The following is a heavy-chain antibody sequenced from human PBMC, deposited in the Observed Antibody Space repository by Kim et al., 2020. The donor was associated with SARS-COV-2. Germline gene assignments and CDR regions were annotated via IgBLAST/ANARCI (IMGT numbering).Heavy chain of an antibody. CDR3: ARAGSIAVAVLSAFDI. D-gene: IGHD6-19*01. CDR1: GGSISSSSYY. V-gene: IGHV4-39*07. CDR2: IYYSGST. J-gene: IGHJ3*02. Sequence: SETLSLTCTVSGGSISSSSYYWGWIRQPPGKGLEWIGSIYYSGSTYYNPSLKSRVTISVDTSKNQFSLKLSSVTAADTAVYYCARAGSIAVAVLSAFDIWGQGTMVTVSS.